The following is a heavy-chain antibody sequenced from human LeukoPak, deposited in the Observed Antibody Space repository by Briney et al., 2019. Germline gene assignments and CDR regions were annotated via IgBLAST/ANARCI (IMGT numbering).Heavy chain of an antibody. CDR2: ISGSGGST. D-gene: IGHD6-19*01. CDR1: GFTFSSYA. J-gene: IGHJ4*02. V-gene: IGHV3-23*01. Sequence: GGSLRLSCAASGFTFSSYAMSWVRQAPGKGLEWVSAISGSGGSTYYADSVKGRFTISRDNSKNTLYLQMNSLRAEDTAVYYCAKDLSGHSSGWSPGGYWGQGTLVTVSS. CDR3: AKDLSGHSSGWSPGGY.